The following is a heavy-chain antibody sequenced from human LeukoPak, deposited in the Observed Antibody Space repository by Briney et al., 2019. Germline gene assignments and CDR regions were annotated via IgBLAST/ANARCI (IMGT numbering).Heavy chain of an antibody. CDR3: ARKANWFDP. Sequence: SETLSLTCTVSGGSIRSSTYYWGWIRQPPGKGLEWIGSIHYSGATYYNPSLRSRVTISVDTSKNQFSLKLSSMTAADTAVYYCARKANWFDPWGQGTLVTVSS. CDR2: IHYSGAT. CDR1: GGSIRSSTYY. V-gene: IGHV4-39*01. J-gene: IGHJ5*02.